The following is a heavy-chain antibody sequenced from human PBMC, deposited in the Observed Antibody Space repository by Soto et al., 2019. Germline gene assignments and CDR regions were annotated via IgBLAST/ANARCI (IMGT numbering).Heavy chain of an antibody. CDR2: IHYSGST. J-gene: IGHJ6*02. CDR1: GGSISSYY. V-gene: IGHV4-59*08. D-gene: IGHD3-3*01. CDR3: ARLGETCYDFWSGYYYYYGMDV. Sequence: SETLSLTCIVSGGSISSYYWTWIRQPPGKGLEWIGYIHYSGSTNYNFSLKSRVTMSLDTSKNQFSLKLSSVTAADTAVYYCARLGETCYDFWSGYYYYYGMDVWGQGTTVTV.